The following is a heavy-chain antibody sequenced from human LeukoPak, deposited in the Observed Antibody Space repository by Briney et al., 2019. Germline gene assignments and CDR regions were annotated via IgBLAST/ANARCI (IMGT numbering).Heavy chain of an antibody. CDR3: ARRGVQGYMDV. J-gene: IGHJ6*03. Sequence: GGSLRLSCAASGFAVIDHFIHWVRQAPGEGLQWVSTMNGAAVTYYAASVKGRFTISRDRIKNTSSLQMNNLRADDTAVYFCARRGVQGYMDVWGKGTTVTVSS. V-gene: IGHV3-69-1*01. CDR1: GFAVIDHF. D-gene: IGHD1-26*01. CDR2: MNGAAVT.